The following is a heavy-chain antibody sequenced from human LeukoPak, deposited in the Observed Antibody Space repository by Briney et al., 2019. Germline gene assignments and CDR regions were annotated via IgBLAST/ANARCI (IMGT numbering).Heavy chain of an antibody. D-gene: IGHD3-10*01. V-gene: IGHV3-48*04. CDR3: ARVRGFYAFDI. Sequence: GGSLRLSCAASGFTFSSYSMNWVRQAPGKGLEWVSYISSSSSTIYYADSVKGRFTISRDNAKNSLYLQMNSLRAEDTAVYYCARVRGFYAFDIWGQGTMVTVSS. J-gene: IGHJ3*02. CDR1: GFTFSSYS. CDR2: ISSSSSTI.